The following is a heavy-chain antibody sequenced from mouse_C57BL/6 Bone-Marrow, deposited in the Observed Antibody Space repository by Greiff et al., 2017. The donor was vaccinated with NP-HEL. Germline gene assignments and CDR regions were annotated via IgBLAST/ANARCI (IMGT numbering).Heavy chain of an antibody. Sequence: VQLQQSGAELVRPGASVTLSCKASGYTFTDYEMHWVKQTPVHGLEWIGAIDPETGGTAYNQKFKGKAILTADKSSSTAYMELRSLTSEDSAVYYCTRRIYDGYTGPPFAYWGQGTLVTVSA. D-gene: IGHD2-3*01. J-gene: IGHJ3*01. V-gene: IGHV1-15*01. CDR2: IDPETGGT. CDR1: GYTFTDYE. CDR3: TRRIYDGYTGPPFAY.